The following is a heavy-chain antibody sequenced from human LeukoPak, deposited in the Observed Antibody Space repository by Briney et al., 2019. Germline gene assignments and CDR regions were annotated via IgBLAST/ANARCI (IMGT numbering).Heavy chain of an antibody. V-gene: IGHV3-64*01. J-gene: IGHJ4*02. CDR3: AREVYPLNYFDY. CDR1: GFTFSSYA. Sequence: GGSLRLSCAASGFTFSSYAMHWVRQAPGKGLEYVSAISSNGGSTYYANSVKGRFTISRDNSKNTLYLQMGSLRAEDMAVYYCAREVYPLNYFDYWGQGTLVTVSS. CDR2: ISSNGGST. D-gene: IGHD1-14*01.